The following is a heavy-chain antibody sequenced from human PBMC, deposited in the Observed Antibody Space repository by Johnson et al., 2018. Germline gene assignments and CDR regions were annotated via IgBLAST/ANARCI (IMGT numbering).Heavy chain of an antibody. D-gene: IGHD3-10*01. Sequence: QVRLVQSGGGVVQPGRSLRLSCAASGFTFSSYGMHWVRQAPGTGLEWVAVIWYDGSNKYYADSVKGRFTISRDNSKNTLYLQMNSLSAEDTAVYYCAKGDYFGRSALAEYFQHWGQGTLVTVSS. CDR1: GFTFSSYG. J-gene: IGHJ1*01. CDR3: AKGDYFGRSALAEYFQH. V-gene: IGHV3-33*06. CDR2: IWYDGSNK.